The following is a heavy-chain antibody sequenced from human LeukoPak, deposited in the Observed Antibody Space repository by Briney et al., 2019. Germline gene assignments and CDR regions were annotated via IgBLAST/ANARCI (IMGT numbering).Heavy chain of an antibody. CDR1: GFTFSSYV. CDR3: AERVQYYFDY. CDR2: ISGSGGST. V-gene: IGHV3-23*01. J-gene: IGHJ4*02. Sequence: GGSLRLSCAASGFTFSSYVMSWVRQAPGKGLEWVSTISGSGGSTYYADSVKGRFTISRDNSKNTLFLQINSLRAEDTAVYYCAERVQYYFDYWGQGTLVTVSS. D-gene: IGHD4-11*01.